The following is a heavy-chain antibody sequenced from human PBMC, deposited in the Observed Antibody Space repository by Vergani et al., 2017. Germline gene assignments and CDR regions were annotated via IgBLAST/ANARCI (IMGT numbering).Heavy chain of an antibody. CDR3: ARDSWTSELRGVYWFDT. J-gene: IGHJ5*02. D-gene: IGHD3-10*01. V-gene: IGHV4-61*02. CDR1: GVSVSSTAFY. CDR2: IYGSGNI. Sequence: QVQLQESGPGLVKPSQTLSLTCSVSGVSVSSTAFYWNWIRQPAGKVLEWIGRIYGSGNINYNPSLESRVTISRDTSKNQFSLKVHSVTAADTAVYYCARDSWTSELRGVYWFDTWGQGTLVSVSS.